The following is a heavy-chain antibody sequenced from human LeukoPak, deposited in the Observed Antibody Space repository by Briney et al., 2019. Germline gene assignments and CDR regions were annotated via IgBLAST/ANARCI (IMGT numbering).Heavy chain of an antibody. V-gene: IGHV5-51*01. Sequence: GESLKISCKGSGYTFTNYWIGRVRQMPGKGLEWMGIIYPGDSDTRYSPSFQGHVTISVDKSISTAYLQWSSLKASDTAMYYCARPPWGTPYYFDYWGQGTLVTVSS. CDR1: GYTFTNYW. D-gene: IGHD3-16*01. CDR3: ARPPWGTPYYFDY. J-gene: IGHJ4*02. CDR2: IYPGDSDT.